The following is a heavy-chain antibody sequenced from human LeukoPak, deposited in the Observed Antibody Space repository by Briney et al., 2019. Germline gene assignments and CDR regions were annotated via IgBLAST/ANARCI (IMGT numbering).Heavy chain of an antibody. D-gene: IGHD6-19*01. CDR2: IKQDGSEK. CDR1: GFTFSSYW. J-gene: IGHJ4*02. V-gene: IGHV3-7*01. Sequence: GGSLRLSCAASGFTFSSYWMSWVRQAPGKGLEWVANIKQDGSEKYYVDSVKGRFTISRDNAKNSLCLQMNSLRAGDTAVYCCARDSTEDGWYAGADYWGQGTLVTVSS. CDR3: ARDSTEDGWYAGADY.